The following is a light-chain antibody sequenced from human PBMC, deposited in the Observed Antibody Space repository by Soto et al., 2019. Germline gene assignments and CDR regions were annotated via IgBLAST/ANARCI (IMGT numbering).Light chain of an antibody. J-gene: IGKJ1*01. CDR1: QSVRNN. V-gene: IGKV3-15*01. CDR2: GAS. Sequence: EIVTTQSPATLSVSPGERVTLSCRASQSVRNNLAWYQQKPGQAPRLLIYGASTRATGIPVRFSGSGSGTEFTLTISSLQSEDFAAYYCQQYNNWPPWTFGQGTKVDIK. CDR3: QQYNNWPPWT.